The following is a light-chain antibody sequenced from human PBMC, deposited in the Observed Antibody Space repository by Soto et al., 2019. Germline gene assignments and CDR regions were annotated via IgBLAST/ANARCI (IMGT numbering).Light chain of an antibody. CDR1: QSIRSG. J-gene: IGKJ4*01. V-gene: IGKV1-5*03. CDR2: KAS. CDR3: QQLRTSTLT. Sequence: DIQMTQSPSTLSASIGDRVTIACRASQSIRSGLAWYQQKPGKAPKVXIYKASSLESGVLSMFSGSGSGTEFTLTISSLQSEDFATYFCQQLRTSTLTFGGGTKVDI.